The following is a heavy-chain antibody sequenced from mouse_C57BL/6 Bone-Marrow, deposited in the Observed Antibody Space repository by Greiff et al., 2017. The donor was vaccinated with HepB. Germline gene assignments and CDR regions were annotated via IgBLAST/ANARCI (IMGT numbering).Heavy chain of an antibody. Sequence: VQLKESGAELVKPGASVKLSCTASGFNIKDYYMHWVKQRTEQGLEWIGRIDPEDGETKYAPKFQGKATITADTSSNTAYLQLSSLTSEDTAVYYCAGGAVVAHYFDYWGQGTTLTVSS. D-gene: IGHD1-1*01. CDR2: IDPEDGET. CDR3: AGGAVVAHYFDY. V-gene: IGHV14-2*01. J-gene: IGHJ2*01. CDR1: GFNIKDYY.